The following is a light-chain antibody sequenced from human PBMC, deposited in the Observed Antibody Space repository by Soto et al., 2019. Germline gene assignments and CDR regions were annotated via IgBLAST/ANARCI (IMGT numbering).Light chain of an antibody. CDR3: SSYTSSSILVV. CDR2: DVS. CDR1: SSDVGGYNY. Sequence: QSALTQPASVSGSPGQSITISCTETSSDVGGYNYVSWYQQHPGKAPKLMIYDVSNRPSGVSNRFSGSKSGNTASLTISGLQAEDEADYYCSSYTSSSILVVFGGGTKVTVL. V-gene: IGLV2-14*01. J-gene: IGLJ2*01.